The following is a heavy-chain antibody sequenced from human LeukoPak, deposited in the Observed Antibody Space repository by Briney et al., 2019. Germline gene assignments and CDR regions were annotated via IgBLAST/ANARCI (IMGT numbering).Heavy chain of an antibody. CDR2: IILIFGTA. J-gene: IGHJ6*04. V-gene: IGHV1-69*13. Sequence: GASVKVSCKASGGTFSSYAISWVRQAPGQGLEWMGGIILIFGTANYAQKLQGRVTITADESTSTAYMELSSLGSEDTAVYYCARGERHIFHHGYGMDVWGKGITVTVSS. D-gene: IGHD3-9*01. CDR3: ARGERHIFHHGYGMDV. CDR1: GGTFSSYA.